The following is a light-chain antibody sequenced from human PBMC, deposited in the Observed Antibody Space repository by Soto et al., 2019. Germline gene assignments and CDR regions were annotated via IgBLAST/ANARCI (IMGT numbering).Light chain of an antibody. Sequence: QSVLTQPPSVSGAPGQRVTISCTGSSSNIGAGYDVHWYQQLPGTAPKLLFSGNSNRPSGVPDRFSGSKSGTSASLAITGLQDEDEADYYCQSYDSSRSGSEVFGEGTK. V-gene: IGLV1-40*01. J-gene: IGLJ2*01. CDR1: SSNIGAGYD. CDR2: GNS. CDR3: QSYDSSRSGSEV.